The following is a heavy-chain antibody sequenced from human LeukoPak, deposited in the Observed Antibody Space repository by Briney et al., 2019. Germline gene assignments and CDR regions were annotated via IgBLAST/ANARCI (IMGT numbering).Heavy chain of an antibody. V-gene: IGHV1-46*01. J-gene: IGHJ4*02. Sequence: ASVKVSCKASGYTFTSYYMHWVRQAPGQGLEWMGIINPSGGSTSYAQKFQGRVTMTRDTSTSTVYMELSSLRSEDTAVYYCARDSSMVGATKGVGFDYWGQGTLVTVSS. CDR1: GYTFTSYY. D-gene: IGHD1-26*01. CDR2: INPSGGST. CDR3: ARDSSMVGATKGVGFDY.